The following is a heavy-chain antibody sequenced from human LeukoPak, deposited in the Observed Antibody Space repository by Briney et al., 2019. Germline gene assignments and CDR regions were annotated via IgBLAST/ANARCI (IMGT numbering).Heavy chain of an antibody. CDR1: GFKFNTYG. CDR2: IWYDGSNK. D-gene: IGHD4-23*01. Sequence: GGSLRLSCAASGFKFNTYGMHWVRQAPGEGLEGVAIIWYDGSNKHYADSVKGRVTISGDDSKNTLYLQMNSLRAEDTALYYCAREFRGNDGFDVWGQGTVVTVSS. CDR3: AREFRGNDGFDV. J-gene: IGHJ3*01. V-gene: IGHV3-33*01.